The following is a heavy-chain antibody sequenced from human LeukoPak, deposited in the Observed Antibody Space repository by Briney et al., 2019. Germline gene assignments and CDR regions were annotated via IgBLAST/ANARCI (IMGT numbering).Heavy chain of an antibody. V-gene: IGHV3-48*01. Sequence: GGSLRLSCAASGFTFSTYSMNWVRQAPGKGLEWVSYISSSTNTIYYADSVKGRFTISRDNAKNSLYLQMNSLRAEDTAVYYCARDRQGTGWFDYWGQGTLVTVSS. CDR1: GFTFSTYS. CDR3: ARDRQGTGWFDY. CDR2: ISSSTNTI. D-gene: IGHD6-19*01. J-gene: IGHJ4*02.